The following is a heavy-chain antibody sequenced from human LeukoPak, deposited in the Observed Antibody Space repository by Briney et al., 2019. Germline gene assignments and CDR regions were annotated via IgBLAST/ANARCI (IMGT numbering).Heavy chain of an antibody. CDR1: GGSFSGYY. D-gene: IGHD6-13*01. V-gene: IGHV4-34*01. Sequence: PSETLSLTCAVYGGSFSGYYWSWIRQPPGKGLERIGEINHSGSTNYNPSLKSRVTISVDTSKNQFSLKLSSVTAADTAVYYCARVERGYSSSWYDYWGQGTLVTVSS. CDR3: ARVERGYSSSWYDY. J-gene: IGHJ4*02. CDR2: INHSGST.